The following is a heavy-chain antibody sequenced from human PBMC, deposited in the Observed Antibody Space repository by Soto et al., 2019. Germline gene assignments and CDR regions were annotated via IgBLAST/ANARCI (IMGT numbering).Heavy chain of an antibody. Sequence: SETLSLTCTVSGGSISSYYWSWIRQPPGKGLEWIGYIYYSGSTNYNPSLKSRVTISVDTSKNQFSLKLSSVTAADTAVYYCARQWQGYTVTTITHFDYYYYMDVWGKGTTVTVSS. CDR1: GGSISSYY. CDR2: IYYSGST. J-gene: IGHJ6*03. CDR3: ARQWQGYTVTTITHFDYYYYMDV. D-gene: IGHD4-17*01. V-gene: IGHV4-59*08.